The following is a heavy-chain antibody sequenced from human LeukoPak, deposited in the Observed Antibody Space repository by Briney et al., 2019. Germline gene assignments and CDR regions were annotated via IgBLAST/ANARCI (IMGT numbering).Heavy chain of an antibody. CDR3: AKSDSSSWYGKKGFDP. Sequence: GRSLRLSCAASGFTFDDYAMHWVRQAPGKGLEWVSGISWNSGSIGYADSVKGRFTISRDNAKNSLYLQMNSLRAEDTAVYYCAKSDSSSWYGKKGFDPWGQGTLVTVSS. CDR2: ISWNSGSI. D-gene: IGHD6-13*01. CDR1: GFTFDDYA. V-gene: IGHV3-9*01. J-gene: IGHJ5*02.